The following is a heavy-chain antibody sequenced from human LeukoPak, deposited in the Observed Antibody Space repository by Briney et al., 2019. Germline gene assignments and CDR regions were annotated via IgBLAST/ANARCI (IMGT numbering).Heavy chain of an antibody. CDR1: GGSISDYY. CDR3: ATAGDGYKNWYFDL. CDR2: IYYGGST. Sequence: SETLSLTCTVSGGSISDYYWTWIRQPPGKGLEWMGYIYYGGSTNYNPSLKNRVTISVATSKNQVSLTLKSVTAADTALYYCATAGDGYKNWYFDLWGRGTLVSVSS. J-gene: IGHJ2*01. V-gene: IGHV4-59*01. D-gene: IGHD5-24*01.